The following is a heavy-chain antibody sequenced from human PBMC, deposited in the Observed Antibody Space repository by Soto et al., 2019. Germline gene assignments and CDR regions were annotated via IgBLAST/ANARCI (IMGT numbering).Heavy chain of an antibody. V-gene: IGHV4-59*08. CDR2: IYYSGST. J-gene: IGHJ5*01. Sequence: SETLSLTCTVSGGSISRYSWSWIRQPPGKGLEWIGYIYYSGSTNYNPSLKSRVTISVDTSKNQFSLKLSSVTAADTAVYYCARRPSLGLFDSWGHGTLVTVSS. CDR1: GGSISRYS. CDR3: ARRPSLGLFDS.